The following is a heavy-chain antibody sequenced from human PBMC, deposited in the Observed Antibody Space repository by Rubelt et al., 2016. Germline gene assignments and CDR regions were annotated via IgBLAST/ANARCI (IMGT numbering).Heavy chain of an antibody. Sequence: QLQLQESGPGLVKPSETLSLTCTVSGGSISSSGYYWGWIRQPPGKGLEWIGSIYYSGSTYYNPSLKSRVTISVDTSKNQFSLKLSSVTAADTAVYYCARGRMGFHYYYYGMDVWGQGTTVTVSS. D-gene: IGHD1-26*01. J-gene: IGHJ6*02. CDR3: ARGRMGFHYYYYGMDV. CDR2: IYYSGST. CDR1: GGSISSSGYY. V-gene: IGHV4-39*01.